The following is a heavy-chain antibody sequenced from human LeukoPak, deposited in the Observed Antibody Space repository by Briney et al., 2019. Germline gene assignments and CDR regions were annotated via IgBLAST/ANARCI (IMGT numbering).Heavy chain of an antibody. J-gene: IGHJ4*02. CDR2: TYYRSKWYN. CDR1: GDTVSSNSAA. V-gene: IGHV6-1*01. CDR3: AREIGTYRPFEF. Sequence: SQTLSLTCAISGDTVSSNSAAWNWIRQSPSRGLEWLGRTYYRSKWYNDYAASVKSRITINPDTSKNQFSLRLNSVIPEDTAVYYCAREIGTYRPFEFWGQGALVTVSS. D-gene: IGHD6-13*01.